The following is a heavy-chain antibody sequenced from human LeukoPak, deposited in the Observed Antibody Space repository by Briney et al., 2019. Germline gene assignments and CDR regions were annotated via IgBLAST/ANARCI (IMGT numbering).Heavy chain of an antibody. CDR3: ARGIDY. CDR2: ISYDGSNK. J-gene: IGHJ4*02. V-gene: IGHV3-30*04. CDR1: GFTFSSYA. Sequence: GRSLRLSCAASGFTFSSYAMHWVRQAPGKGLEWVAVISYDGSNKYYADSVKGRFTISRDNSKNTLYLQMNSLRAEDTAVYYCARGIDYWGRGTPVIVSS.